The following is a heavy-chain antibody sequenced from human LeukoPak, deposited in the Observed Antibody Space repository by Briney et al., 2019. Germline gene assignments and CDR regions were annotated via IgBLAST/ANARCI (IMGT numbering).Heavy chain of an antibody. J-gene: IGHJ4*02. D-gene: IGHD3-10*01. CDR1: GGSISNYY. V-gene: IGHV4-59*08. Sequence: SETLSLTCTVSGGSISNYYWSWLRQPPGKGLEWIGHIYSTGSTTYSPSLKSRVIMSADTSKNQFSLKVTSVTAADTAVYYCARLRPEGSYPLDSWGQGALVTVSS. CDR2: IYSTGST. CDR3: ARLRPEGSYPLDS.